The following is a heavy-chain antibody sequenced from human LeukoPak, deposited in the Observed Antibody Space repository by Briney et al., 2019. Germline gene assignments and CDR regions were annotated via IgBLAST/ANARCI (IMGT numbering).Heavy chain of an antibody. CDR2: INHSGST. V-gene: IGHV4-34*01. D-gene: IGHD3-10*01. CDR1: GGSFSGYY. CDR3: ARDPGGYYYYYYMDV. J-gene: IGHJ6*03. Sequence: SETLSLTCAVYGGSFSGYYWSWIRQPPGKGLEWIGEINHSGSTNYNPSLKSRVTISVDTSKNQFSLKLSSVTPEDTAVYYCARDPGGYYYYYYMDVWGKGTTVTVSS.